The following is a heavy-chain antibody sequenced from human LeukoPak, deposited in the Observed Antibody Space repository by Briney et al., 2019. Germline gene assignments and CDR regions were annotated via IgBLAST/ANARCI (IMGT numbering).Heavy chain of an antibody. CDR3: ARAQRGQPLDY. CDR1: GGSISSSNW. D-gene: IGHD2-2*01. V-gene: IGHV4-4*02. J-gene: IGHJ4*02. CDR2: IYHSGST. Sequence: SGTLSLTCAVSGGSISSSNWWSWVRQPPGKGLEWIGEIYHSGSTNYNPSLKGRVTISVDKSKNQFSLKLSSVTAADTAVYYCARAQRGQPLDYWGQGTLVTVSS.